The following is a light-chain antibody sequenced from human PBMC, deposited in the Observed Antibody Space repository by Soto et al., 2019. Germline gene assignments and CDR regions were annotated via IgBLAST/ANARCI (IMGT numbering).Light chain of an antibody. Sequence: QSVLTQPPSASGSPGQSATISCTGTSSDVGGYNYVSWYQQHPGKAPKLMIYEVTKRPSGVPDRFSGSKSGNTASLTVSGLQAEDEDDYYCSSYAGSNNFGVFGGGTKVTVL. V-gene: IGLV2-8*01. CDR3: SSYAGSNNFGV. J-gene: IGLJ2*01. CDR2: EVT. CDR1: SSDVGGYNY.